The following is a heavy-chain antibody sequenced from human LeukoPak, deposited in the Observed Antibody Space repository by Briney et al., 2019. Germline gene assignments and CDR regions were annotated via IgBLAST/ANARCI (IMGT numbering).Heavy chain of an antibody. V-gene: IGHV3-23*01. CDR3: AKDGFDWNDRIYYFDY. J-gene: IGHJ4*02. D-gene: IGHD1-1*01. CDR2: ISGSGGST. CDR1: GFTFSSYA. Sequence: GGSLRLSCAASGFTFSSYAMSWVRQAPGKGLEWVSAISGSGGSTYYADSVKGRFTISRDNSKNTLYLQMNSLRAEDTAIYYCAKDGFDWNDRIYYFDYWGQGTLVTVSS.